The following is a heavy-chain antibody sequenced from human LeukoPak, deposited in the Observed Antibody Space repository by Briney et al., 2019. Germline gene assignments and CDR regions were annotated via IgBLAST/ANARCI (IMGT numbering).Heavy chain of an antibody. J-gene: IGHJ4*02. CDR2: ISSSSSYI. Sequence: RSGGSLRLSCAASGFTFSSYSMNWVRQAPGKGLEWVSSISSSSSYIYYADSVKGRFTISRDNAKNSLYLQMNSLRAEDTAVYYCARESVGYSSSWRFDYWGQGTLVTVSS. V-gene: IGHV3-21*01. CDR1: GFTFSSYS. CDR3: ARESVGYSSSWRFDY. D-gene: IGHD6-13*01.